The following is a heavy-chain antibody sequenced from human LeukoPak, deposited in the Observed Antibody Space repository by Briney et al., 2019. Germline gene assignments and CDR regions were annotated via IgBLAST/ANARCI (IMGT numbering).Heavy chain of an antibody. V-gene: IGHV5-51*01. CDR3: AHLLYYDSSGYSFGMDV. J-gene: IGHJ6*04. Sequence: GESLKISCKGSGYSFTSYWIGWVRQMPGKGLEWMGIIYPGDSDTRYSPSFQGQVTISADKSISTAYLQWSSLKASDTAMYYCAHLLYYDSSGYSFGMDVWGKGTTVTISS. CDR2: IYPGDSDT. CDR1: GYSFTSYW. D-gene: IGHD3-22*01.